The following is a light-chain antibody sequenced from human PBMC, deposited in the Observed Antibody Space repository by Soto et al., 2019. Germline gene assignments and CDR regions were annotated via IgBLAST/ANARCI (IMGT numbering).Light chain of an antibody. CDR2: AAS. V-gene: IGKV1-27*01. CDR3: QKYNSAPFLT. CDR1: QGISNY. J-gene: IGKJ4*01. Sequence: DLQMTQSPSSLSASVGDRVTITCRASQGISNYLAWYQQKPGKVPKLLIYAASTLQSGVPSRFRGSGSGTDFTLTISSLQPEDVATYYCQKYNSAPFLTFGGGTKVEIK.